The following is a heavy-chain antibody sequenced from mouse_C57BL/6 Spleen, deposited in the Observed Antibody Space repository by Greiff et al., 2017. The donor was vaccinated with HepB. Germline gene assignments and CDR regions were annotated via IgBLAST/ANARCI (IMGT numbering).Heavy chain of an antibody. D-gene: IGHD4-1*01. V-gene: IGHV1-19*01. CDR2: INPYNGGT. Sequence: VQLQQSGPVLVKPGASVKMSCKASGYTFTDYYMNWVKQSHGKSLEWIGVINPYNGGTSYNQKFKGKATLTVDKSSSTAYMELNSLTSEDSAVYYCARGGLGREGFAYWGQGTLVTVSA. CDR1: GYTFTDYY. J-gene: IGHJ3*01. CDR3: ARGGLGREGFAY.